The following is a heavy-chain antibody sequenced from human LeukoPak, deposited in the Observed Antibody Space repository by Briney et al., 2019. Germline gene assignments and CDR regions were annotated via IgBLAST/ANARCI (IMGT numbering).Heavy chain of an antibody. CDR1: GYSISSGYY. V-gene: IGHV4-38-2*02. J-gene: IGHJ4*02. Sequence: SETLSLTCTVSGYSISSGYYWGWIRQPPGKGLEWIGSIFHSGSTYYNPSLKSRVTISVDTSKNQFSLKLSSVTAADTAVYYCARVSGYWYYFDYWGQGTLVTVSS. D-gene: IGHD3-22*01. CDR2: IFHSGST. CDR3: ARVSGYWYYFDY.